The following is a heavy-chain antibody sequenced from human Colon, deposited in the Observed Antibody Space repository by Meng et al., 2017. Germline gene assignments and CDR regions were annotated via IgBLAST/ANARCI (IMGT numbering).Heavy chain of an antibody. J-gene: IGHJ4*02. CDR1: GYIFTGYY. Sequence: ASVKVSCKASGYIFTGYYIQWIRQAPGQGLESMGWINPNNGDTNSAQKFQGRVTMTRDTSNNTAYLELRSLRSDDTAVYYCARPLYSGNNRRGYLGYWGQGTLVTV. CDR3: ARPLYSGNNRRGYLGY. CDR2: INPNNGDT. V-gene: IGHV1-2*02. D-gene: IGHD5-12*01.